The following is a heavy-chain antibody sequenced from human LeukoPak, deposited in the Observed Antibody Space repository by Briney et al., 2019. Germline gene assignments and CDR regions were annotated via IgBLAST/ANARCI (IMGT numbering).Heavy chain of an antibody. CDR1: GGSISSYY. J-gene: IGHJ4*02. CDR3: ARGHDSSGYYYLSY. Sequence: NPSETLSLTCTVSGGSISSYYWSWIRQPPGKGLEWIGYIYYSGSTNYNPSLKSRVTISVDTSKNQFSLKLSSVTAADTAVYYCARGHDSSGYYYLSYWGQGTLVTVSS. CDR2: IYYSGST. V-gene: IGHV4-59*01. D-gene: IGHD3-22*01.